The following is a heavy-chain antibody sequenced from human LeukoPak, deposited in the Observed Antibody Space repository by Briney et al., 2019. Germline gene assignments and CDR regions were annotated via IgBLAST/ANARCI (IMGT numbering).Heavy chain of an antibody. V-gene: IGHV3-9*01. CDR2: ISRGSGRI. Sequence: GGSLRLSCAASGFTLVDSTMQWVRDALGEGLGWVSGISRGSGRIGYADSVEGRFTISRDNAESSLHLQMNSLRPEDTALYYCAKTLWKSYYYYGMDVWGQGTTVTVSS. J-gene: IGHJ6*02. D-gene: IGHD2-21*01. CDR3: AKTLWKSYYYYGMDV. CDR1: GFTLVDST.